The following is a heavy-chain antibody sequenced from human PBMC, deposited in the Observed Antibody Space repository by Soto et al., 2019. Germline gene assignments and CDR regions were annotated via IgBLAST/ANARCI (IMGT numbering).Heavy chain of an antibody. J-gene: IGHJ4*02. CDR3: AKDRGYSYGRTVDY. Sequence: PGGSLRLSCAASGFTFSSYAMHWVRQAPGKGLEWVAVISYDVSNKYYADSVKGRFTISRDNSKNTLYLQMNSLRAEDTAVYYCAKDRGYSYGRTVDYWGQGTLVTVSS. V-gene: IGHV3-30-3*01. CDR2: ISYDVSNK. D-gene: IGHD5-18*01. CDR1: GFTFSSYA.